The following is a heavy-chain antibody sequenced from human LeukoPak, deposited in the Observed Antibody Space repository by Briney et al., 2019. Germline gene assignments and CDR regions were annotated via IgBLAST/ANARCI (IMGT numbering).Heavy chain of an antibody. CDR1: GFTFSDYY. CDR3: AKAELGVDTFFDY. CDR2: ISSSGSTI. V-gene: IGHV3-11*04. J-gene: IGHJ4*02. D-gene: IGHD3-3*01. Sequence: GGSLRLSCAASGFTFSDYYMSWIRQAPGKGLEWVSYISSSGSTIYYADSVKGRFTISRDNAKNSLYLQMNSLRAEDTAVYYCAKAELGVDTFFDYWGQGTLVTVSS.